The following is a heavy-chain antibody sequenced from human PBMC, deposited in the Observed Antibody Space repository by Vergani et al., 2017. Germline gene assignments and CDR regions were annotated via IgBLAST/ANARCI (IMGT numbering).Heavy chain of an antibody. CDR2: IGDSGGTT. CDR3: AKAIAAAGTGY. CDR1: GFTFSTYA. D-gene: IGHD6-13*01. V-gene: IGHV3-23*01. J-gene: IGHJ4*02. Sequence: EVQLLEYGGDLVQPGGSLRLSCAASGFTFSTYAMSCVRQAPGKGLEWVSSIGDSGGTTDYADSVKGRFTSSRDNSKNTLYLQMKSLRAEDTAVYYCAKAIAAAGTGYWGQGTLVTVSS.